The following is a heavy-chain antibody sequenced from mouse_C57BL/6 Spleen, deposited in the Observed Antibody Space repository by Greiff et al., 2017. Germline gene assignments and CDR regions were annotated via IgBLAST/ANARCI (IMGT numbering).Heavy chain of an antibody. J-gene: IGHJ4*01. CDR1: GYTFTSYW. CDR2: IYPSGSRT. D-gene: IGHD2-4*01. Sequence: QVQLQQPGAELVRPGSSVKLSCKASGYTFTSYWMDWVQQRPGQGLEWIGNIYPSGSRTYYHQTFKDKATLTVDKSSSTAYMQLSSLTSEDSEVYYCAISIYYEYDDEDYYAMDDWGQGTTVTVSS. CDR3: AISIYYEYDDEDYYAMDD. V-gene: IGHV1-61*01.